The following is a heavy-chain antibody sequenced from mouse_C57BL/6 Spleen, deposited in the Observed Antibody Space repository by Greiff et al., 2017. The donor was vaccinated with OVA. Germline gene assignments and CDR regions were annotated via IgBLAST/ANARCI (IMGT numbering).Heavy chain of an antibody. CDR2: IDPENGDT. Sequence: EVQLQQSGAELVRPGASVKLSCTASGFNIKDDYMHWVKQRPEQGLEWIGWIDPENGDTEYASKFQGKATITADTSSNTAYLQLSSLTSEDTAVYYCTTLYYGSSYGYAMDYWGQGTSVTVSS. CDR3: TTLYYGSSYGYAMDY. D-gene: IGHD1-1*01. J-gene: IGHJ4*01. V-gene: IGHV14-4*01. CDR1: GFNIKDDY.